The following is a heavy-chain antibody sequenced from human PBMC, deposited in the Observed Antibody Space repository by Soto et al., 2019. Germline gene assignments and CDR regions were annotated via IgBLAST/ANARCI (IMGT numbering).Heavy chain of an antibody. CDR2: IIPIFGTA. J-gene: IGHJ6*02. CDR3: ARSADFWSGYYTNYYYGMDV. CDR1: GGTFSSYA. Sequence: SVKVSCKASGGTFSSYAISWVRQAPGQGLEWMGGIIPIFGTANYAQKLQGRVTITADESTSTAYMELSSLRSEDTAVYYCARSADFWSGYYTNYYYGMDVWGQGTTVTVTS. D-gene: IGHD3-3*01. V-gene: IGHV1-69*13.